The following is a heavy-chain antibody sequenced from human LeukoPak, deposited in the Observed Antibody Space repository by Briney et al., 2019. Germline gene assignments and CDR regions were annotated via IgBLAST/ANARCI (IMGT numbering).Heavy chain of an antibody. V-gene: IGHV4-4*02. CDR3: AKVSSRHVYYFDY. D-gene: IGHD3-10*01. Sequence: SETLSLTCAVSGDSISSSNWWSWVRQPPGKGLEWIGEIYHSGTTNYNPSLKSRVTISVDKSKNQFSLKVTSVTAADTAMYYCAKVSSRHVYYFDYWGQGTLVTVSS. J-gene: IGHJ4*02. CDR1: GDSISSSNW. CDR2: IYHSGTT.